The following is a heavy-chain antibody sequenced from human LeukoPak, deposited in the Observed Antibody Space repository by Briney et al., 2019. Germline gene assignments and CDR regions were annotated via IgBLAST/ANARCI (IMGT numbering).Heavy chain of an antibody. D-gene: IGHD3-22*01. CDR1: GDSVSSNSAA. CDR3: ARGRYYYDSSGYYYGFDY. J-gene: IGHJ4*02. CDR2: TYYRSKWYN. V-gene: IGHV6-1*01. Sequence: SQTLSLTCAISGDSVSSNSAAWNWIRQSPSRGLEWLGRTYYRSKWYNGYAVSVKSRITINPDTSKNQFSLQLNSVTPEDTAVYYCARGRYYYDSSGYYYGFDYWGQGTLVTVSS.